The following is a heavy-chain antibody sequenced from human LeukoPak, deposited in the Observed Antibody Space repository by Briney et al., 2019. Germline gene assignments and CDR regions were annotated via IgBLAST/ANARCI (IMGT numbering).Heavy chain of an antibody. Sequence: PGGSLRLSCAASGLTVSSNYMTWVRQAPGKGLEWVSNIYAGGDTHYADSVRGRFTISRHNSNNTLYLQMNSLRAEDTAVYYCARYTFRAVDIWGQGTMVTVSS. J-gene: IGHJ3*02. V-gene: IGHV3-53*01. CDR3: ARYTFRAVDI. CDR2: IYAGGDT. D-gene: IGHD3-16*01. CDR1: GLTVSSNY.